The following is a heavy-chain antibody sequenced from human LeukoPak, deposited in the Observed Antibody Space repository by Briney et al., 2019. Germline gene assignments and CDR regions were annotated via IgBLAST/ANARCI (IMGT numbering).Heavy chain of an antibody. J-gene: IGHJ6*02. CDR3: ARDRVSSGYNYYYYGMDV. Sequence: GGSLRLSCAASGFTFSSYSMNWVRQAPGKGLEWVSYISSSTIYYADSVKGRFTISRDNAKSSLYLQMNSLRAEDTAVYYCARDRVSSGYNYYYYGMDVWGQGTTVTVSS. V-gene: IGHV3-48*01. D-gene: IGHD3-22*01. CDR2: ISSSTI. CDR1: GFTFSSYS.